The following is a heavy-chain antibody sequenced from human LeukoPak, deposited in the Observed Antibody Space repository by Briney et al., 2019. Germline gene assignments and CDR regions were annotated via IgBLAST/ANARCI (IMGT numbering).Heavy chain of an antibody. D-gene: IGHD3-22*01. CDR1: GFTFSNYA. CDR2: VSGSGFET. Sequence: GGSLRLSCAASGFTFSNYAMSWFRQAPGKGLEWVSAVSGSGFETHYTGSVQGRFTISRDNSEHTLYLQMNSLRAEDTAVYYCAKGSYYDSSGSFYFDYWGQGTPVTVSS. V-gene: IGHV3-23*01. J-gene: IGHJ4*02. CDR3: AKGSYYDSSGSFYFDY.